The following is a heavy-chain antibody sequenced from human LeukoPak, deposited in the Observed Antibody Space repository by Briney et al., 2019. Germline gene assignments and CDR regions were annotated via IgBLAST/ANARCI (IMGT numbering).Heavy chain of an antibody. J-gene: IGHJ4*02. CDR3: ARASTVVTHFDY. CDR2: IYSGGST. D-gene: IGHD4-23*01. CDR1: GFTVSSNY. V-gene: IGHV3-53*01. Sequence: GGSLRLSCAASGFTVSSNYMSWVRQAPGKGLEWVSVIYSGGSTYYADSVKGRFTISRDISKNTLYLQMNSLRAEDTAVYYCARASTVVTHFDYWGQGTLVTVSS.